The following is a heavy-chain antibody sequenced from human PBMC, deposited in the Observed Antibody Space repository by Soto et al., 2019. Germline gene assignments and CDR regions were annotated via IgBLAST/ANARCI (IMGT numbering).Heavy chain of an antibody. CDR3: ASNPQQLYWCDY. CDR2: MNPNSGNT. Sequence: QVQLVQSGAEVKKPGASVKVSCKASGYTFTSYDINWVRQATGQGLEWMGWMNPNSGNTGYAQKFQGRVTMTRNTSRSTAYMELRSLRSEDPAVYYCASNPQQLYWCDYWGQGTLVTVSS. CDR1: GYTFTSYD. J-gene: IGHJ4*02. V-gene: IGHV1-8*01. D-gene: IGHD2-8*02.